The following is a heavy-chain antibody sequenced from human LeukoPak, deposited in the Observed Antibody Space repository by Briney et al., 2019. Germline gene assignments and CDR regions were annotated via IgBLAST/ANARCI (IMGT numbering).Heavy chain of an antibody. Sequence: PSETLSLTCTVSGGSLSGYYWSWVRQPPGKGLEWIGYVYYSGSTNYNPSLKSRVTISVDTSKNQFSLKLSSVTAADAAMYYCARLYYDSSGQYYFDYWGQGTLVTVSS. CDR2: VYYSGST. CDR1: GGSLSGYY. CDR3: ARLYYDSSGQYYFDY. J-gene: IGHJ4*02. V-gene: IGHV4-59*01. D-gene: IGHD3-22*01.